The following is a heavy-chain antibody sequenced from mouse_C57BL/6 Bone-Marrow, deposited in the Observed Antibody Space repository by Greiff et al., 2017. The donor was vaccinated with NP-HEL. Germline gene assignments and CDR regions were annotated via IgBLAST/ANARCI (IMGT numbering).Heavy chain of an antibody. V-gene: IGHV1-61*01. CDR3: ASRITTRVYYFDY. Sequence: QVQLKQPGAELVRPGSSVKLSCKASGYTFTSYWMDWVKQRPGQGLEWIGNIYPSDSETHYNQKFKDKATLTVDKSSSTAYMQLSSLTSEDSAVYYCASRITTRVYYFDYWGQGTTLTVSS. CDR1: GYTFTSYW. J-gene: IGHJ2*01. D-gene: IGHD2-4*01. CDR2: IYPSDSET.